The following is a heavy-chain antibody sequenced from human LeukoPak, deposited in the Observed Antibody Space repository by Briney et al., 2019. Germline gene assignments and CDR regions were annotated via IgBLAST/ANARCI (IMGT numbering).Heavy chain of an antibody. Sequence: PGGSLRLSCSASGYTFSNYTMHWVRQAPGPGLEYVSGIRSYGGFTYYADSVKGRFTTSRDNSKNTLYLQMSSLRAEDTAVYYCVKDRQGSGCFDHWGQGNLVTVSS. CDR3: VKDRQGSGCFDH. J-gene: IGHJ4*02. V-gene: IGHV3-64D*06. CDR1: GYTFSNYT. D-gene: IGHD6-19*01. CDR2: IRSYGGFT.